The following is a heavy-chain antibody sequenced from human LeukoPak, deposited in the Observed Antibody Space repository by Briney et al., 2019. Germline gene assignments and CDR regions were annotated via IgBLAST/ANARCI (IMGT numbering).Heavy chain of an antibody. D-gene: IGHD3-10*01. Sequence: GGSLRLSCVVSGFTFSISAMSWVRQAPGKGLEWVSGISESGGSTYYADSVKGRFTSSRDNSKNTLYLQMHNLRAEGTAAYYCAKGSFWGQGTLVTVSS. CDR3: AKGSF. CDR2: ISESGGST. V-gene: IGHV3-23*01. J-gene: IGHJ4*02. CDR1: GFTFSISA.